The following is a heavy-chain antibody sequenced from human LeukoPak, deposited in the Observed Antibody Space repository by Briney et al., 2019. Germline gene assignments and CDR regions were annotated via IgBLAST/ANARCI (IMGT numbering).Heavy chain of an antibody. Sequence: PSETLSLTCAVYGVSFSGYYWSWIRQPPGKGLEWIGEINHRGSTNYNPSLKSRVTISVDTSKNQFSLKLSSVTAADTAVYYCARELMIVVVNWFDPWGQGTLVTVSS. CDR2: INHRGST. CDR3: ARELMIVVVNWFDP. J-gene: IGHJ5*02. D-gene: IGHD3-22*01. V-gene: IGHV4-34*01. CDR1: GVSFSGYY.